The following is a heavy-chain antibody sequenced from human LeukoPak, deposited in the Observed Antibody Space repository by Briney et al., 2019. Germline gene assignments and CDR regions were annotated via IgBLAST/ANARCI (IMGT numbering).Heavy chain of an antibody. Sequence: SETLSLTCTVSGGSISSSSYYWGWIRQPPGKGLEWIGSIYYSGSTYYNPSLKSRVTISVDTSKNQFSLKLSSVTAADTAVYYCARGHGVTRGLDYWGQGTLVTVSS. CDR2: IYYSGST. CDR1: GGSISSSSYY. V-gene: IGHV4-39*07. CDR3: ARGHGVTRGLDY. J-gene: IGHJ4*02. D-gene: IGHD2-21*02.